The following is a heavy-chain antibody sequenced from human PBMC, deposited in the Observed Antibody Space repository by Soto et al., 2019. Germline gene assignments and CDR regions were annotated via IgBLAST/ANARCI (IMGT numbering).Heavy chain of an antibody. CDR1: GFTFSSYA. CDR2: ISGSGGST. V-gene: IGHV3-23*01. D-gene: IGHD2-2*01. Sequence: GGSLRLSCAASGFTFSSYAMSWVRQAPGKGLEWVSAISGSGGSTYYADSVKGRFTISRDNSKNTLYLQMNSLRAEDTAVYYCAKDLNVGVPAAMIADAFDIWGQGTMVTVSS. J-gene: IGHJ3*02. CDR3: AKDLNVGVPAAMIADAFDI.